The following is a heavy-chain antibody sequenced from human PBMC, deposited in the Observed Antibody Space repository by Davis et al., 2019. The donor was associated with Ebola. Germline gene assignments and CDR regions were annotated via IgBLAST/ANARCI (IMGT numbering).Heavy chain of an antibody. Sequence: AASVKVSCKASGYTFTDYAFTWLRQAPGQGLEWMGWSSTYNGNTNYAQKLQGRVTMTTDTSTNTAHMELRSLTTDDTAVYYCARGGRIAAAVTAEYFQHWGQGTLVTVSS. V-gene: IGHV1-18*01. CDR1: GYTFTDYA. CDR3: ARGGRIAAAVTAEYFQH. D-gene: IGHD6-13*01. J-gene: IGHJ1*01. CDR2: SSTYNGNT.